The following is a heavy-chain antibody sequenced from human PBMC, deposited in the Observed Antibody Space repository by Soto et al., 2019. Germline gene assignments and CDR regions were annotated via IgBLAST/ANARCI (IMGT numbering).Heavy chain of an antibody. CDR3: AREDIAAGLDY. D-gene: IGHD6-13*01. J-gene: IGHJ4*02. Sequence: PSETLSLTCTVSGGSISSYYWSWIRQPPGKGLEWIGYIYYSGSTNYNPSLKSRVTISVDTSKNQFSLKLSSVTAADTAVYYCAREDIAAGLDYWGQGTLVTVSS. CDR1: GGSISSYY. V-gene: IGHV4-59*01. CDR2: IYYSGST.